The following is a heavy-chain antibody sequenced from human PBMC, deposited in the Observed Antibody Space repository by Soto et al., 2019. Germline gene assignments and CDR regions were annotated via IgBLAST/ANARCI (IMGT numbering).Heavy chain of an antibody. CDR3: AKERGDYGDYDY. J-gene: IGHJ4*02. CDR1: GFTFSRSA. D-gene: IGHD4-17*01. Sequence: EVQLLESGGGLVQPGGSLRLSCAASGFTFSRSATSWVRQAPGKGLEWVSAISGSGGSTYYADSVKGRFTISRDNSKNTLYLQMNSLRAEDTAVYYCAKERGDYGDYDYWGQGTLVTVSS. CDR2: ISGSGGST. V-gene: IGHV3-23*01.